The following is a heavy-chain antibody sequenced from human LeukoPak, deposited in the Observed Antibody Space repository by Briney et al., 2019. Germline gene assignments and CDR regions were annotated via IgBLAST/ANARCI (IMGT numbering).Heavy chain of an antibody. Sequence: GGSLRLSCAASGFTFSSYAMHWVRQAPGKGLEWVAVISYDGSNKHYADSVKGRFTISRDNSKNTLYLQMNSLRAEDTAVYYCARDLYDSSGYPRDYFDYWGQGTLVTVSS. D-gene: IGHD3-22*01. CDR1: GFTFSSYA. J-gene: IGHJ4*02. CDR3: ARDLYDSSGYPRDYFDY. CDR2: ISYDGSNK. V-gene: IGHV3-30-3*01.